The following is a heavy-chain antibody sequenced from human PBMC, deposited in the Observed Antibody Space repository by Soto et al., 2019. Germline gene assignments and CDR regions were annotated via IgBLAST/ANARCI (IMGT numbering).Heavy chain of an antibody. J-gene: IGHJ5*02. CDR1: GGSMRSSNYY. CDR2: IYYSGST. V-gene: IGHV4-39*01. Sequence: SETLSLTCTVSGGSMRSSNYYWGWIRQPPGKGLEWIGSIYYSGSTYYNPSLKSRVTISVDTSKNQFSLKLSSVTAADTAVYYCATQEVGGSYVYTFDPWGQGTLVTVSS. CDR3: ATQEVGGSYVYTFDP. D-gene: IGHD1-26*01.